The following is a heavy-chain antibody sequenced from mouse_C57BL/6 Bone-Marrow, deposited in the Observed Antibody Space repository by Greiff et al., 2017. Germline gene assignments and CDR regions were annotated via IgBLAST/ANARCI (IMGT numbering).Heavy chain of an antibody. D-gene: IGHD2-1*01. CDR2: ISYDGSN. CDR3: ARGGYGNHAMDY. Sequence: VQLKESGPGLVKPSQSLSLTCSVTGYSITSGYYWNWIRQFPGNKLEWMGYISYDGSNNYNPSLKNRISITRDTSKNQFFLKLNSVTTEDTATYYCARGGYGNHAMDYWGQGTSVTVSS. CDR1: GYSITSGYY. V-gene: IGHV3-6*01. J-gene: IGHJ4*01.